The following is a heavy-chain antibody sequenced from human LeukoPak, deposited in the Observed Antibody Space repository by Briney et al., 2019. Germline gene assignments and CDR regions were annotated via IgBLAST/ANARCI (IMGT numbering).Heavy chain of an antibody. V-gene: IGHV3-20*04. Sequence: RAGGSLRLSCAASGFTFDDYGMSWVRQAPGKGLEWVSGINWNGGSTGYADSVKGRFTISRDNSKNTLYLQMNSLRAEDTAVYYCAKDSGDYVWGSYRRIVWANYYMDVWGKGTTVTISS. CDR3: AKDSGDYVWGSYRRIVWANYYMDV. CDR2: INWNGGST. CDR1: GFTFDDYG. J-gene: IGHJ6*03. D-gene: IGHD3-16*01.